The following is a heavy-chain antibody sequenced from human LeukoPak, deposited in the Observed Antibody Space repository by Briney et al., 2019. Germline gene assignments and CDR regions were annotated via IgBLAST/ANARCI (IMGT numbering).Heavy chain of an antibody. D-gene: IGHD5-18*01. Sequence: QTGGSLRLSRAASGFSVSYNDMSWVRQAPGKGLQFVSDTDSGATTLYADSVKGRFTISRDASKNTLYLQMNSLRPEDTAVYYCARDGDTPMSIASGGMDVWGRGTTVTVSS. J-gene: IGHJ6*02. CDR1: GFSVSYND. CDR3: ARDGDTPMSIASGGMDV. CDR2: TDSGATT. V-gene: IGHV3-66*01.